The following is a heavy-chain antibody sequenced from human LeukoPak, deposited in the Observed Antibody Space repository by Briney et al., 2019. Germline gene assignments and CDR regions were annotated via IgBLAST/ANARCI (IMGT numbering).Heavy chain of an antibody. D-gene: IGHD6-13*01. V-gene: IGHV3-53*01. CDR3: ARVSSRSFYFDY. CDR2: IYSGGTT. J-gene: IGHJ4*02. CDR1: GFTVSSNY. Sequence: GGSLRLPCAASGFTVSSNYMSWVRQAPGKGLEWVSVIYSGGTTYYADSVEGRFTISRDDSKNTLYLQMNSLRAEDTAVYYCARVSSRSFYFDYWGQGTLVAVSS.